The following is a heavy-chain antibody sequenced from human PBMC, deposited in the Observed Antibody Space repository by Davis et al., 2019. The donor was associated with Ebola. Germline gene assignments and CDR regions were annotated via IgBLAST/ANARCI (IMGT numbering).Heavy chain of an antibody. Sequence: PSETLSLTCAASGFTFSSYGMHWVRQAPGKGLEWVAFIRYDGSNKDYADSVKGRFTISRDNSKSTLYLQMNSLRAEDTALYYCAKDGPNSSGYFPFYFDFWGQGILVAVSS. V-gene: IGHV3-30*02. CDR3: AKDGPNSSGYFPFYFDF. CDR1: GFTFSSYG. CDR2: IRYDGSNK. J-gene: IGHJ4*02. D-gene: IGHD3-22*01.